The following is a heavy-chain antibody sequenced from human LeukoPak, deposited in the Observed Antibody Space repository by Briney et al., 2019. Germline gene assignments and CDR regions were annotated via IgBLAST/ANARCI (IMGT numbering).Heavy chain of an antibody. J-gene: IGHJ5*02. CDR3: AKDGPSNSGNYPRSWFDP. V-gene: IGHV3-23*01. CDR1: GFTFSHYA. CDR2: ISGSGGST. D-gene: IGHD1-26*01. Sequence: SGGSLRLSCAASGFTFSHYAMSWVRQAPGKGLEWVSAISGSGGSTYYADSVKGRFTISRDNSKNTLYLQMNSLRAEDTAVYYCAKDGPSNSGNYPRSWFDPWGQGTLVTVS.